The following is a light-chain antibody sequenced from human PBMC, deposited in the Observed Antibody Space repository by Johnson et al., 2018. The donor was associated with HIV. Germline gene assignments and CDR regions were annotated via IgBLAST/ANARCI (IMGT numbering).Light chain of an antibody. Sequence: LTQPPSVPAAPGQKVTISCSGSSSNIGNNYVSWYRQLPGTAPKLLIYENNKRPSGIPDRFSGSKSGTSATLGITGLQTGDEADYYCGTWDTSPGAQYVFGSGTKVTLL. CDR3: GTWDTSPGAQYV. J-gene: IGLJ1*01. CDR2: ENN. CDR1: SSNIGNNY. V-gene: IGLV1-51*02.